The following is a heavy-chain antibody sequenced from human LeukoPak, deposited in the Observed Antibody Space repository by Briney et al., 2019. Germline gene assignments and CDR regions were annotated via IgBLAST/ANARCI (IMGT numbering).Heavy chain of an antibody. J-gene: IGHJ3*02. Sequence: PSETLSLTCTVSGGSIGSYYWSWIRQPPGKGLEWIGYIYYSGSTNYNPSLKSRVTISVDTSKNQFSLKLSSVTAADTAVYYCARVRGYDFWSGYPDAFDIWGQGTMVTVSS. CDR3: ARVRGYDFWSGYPDAFDI. CDR2: IYYSGST. D-gene: IGHD3-3*01. CDR1: GGSIGSYY. V-gene: IGHV4-59*01.